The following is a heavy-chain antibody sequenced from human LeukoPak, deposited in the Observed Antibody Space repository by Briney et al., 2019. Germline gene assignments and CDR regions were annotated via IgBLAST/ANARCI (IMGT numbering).Heavy chain of an antibody. Sequence: GGSLRLSCAASGFTFSDNYMSWIRQAPGKGLEWVSYISSSGNTTYNADSVKGRFSITRDNAKNSLYLQMNSLRAEDTAVYYCARDGGRAWFFDYWGQETLVTVPS. CDR2: ISSSGNTT. CDR1: GFTFSDNY. V-gene: IGHV3-11*04. CDR3: ARDGGRAWFFDY. J-gene: IGHJ4*02. D-gene: IGHD6-19*01.